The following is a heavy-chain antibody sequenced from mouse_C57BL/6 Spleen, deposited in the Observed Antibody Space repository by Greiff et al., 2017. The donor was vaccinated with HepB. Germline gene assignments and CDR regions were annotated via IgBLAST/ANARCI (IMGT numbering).Heavy chain of an antibody. CDR1: GYTFTSYW. J-gene: IGHJ1*03. D-gene: IGHD1-1*01. Sequence: VQLQQPGAELVRPGSSVKLSCKASGYTFTSYWMHWVKQRPIQGLEWIGNIDPSDSETHYNQKFKDKATLTVDKSSSTAYMQLSSLTSEDSAVYSCARYYGSSHWYFVVWGTGPTVTVSS. CDR3: ARYYGSSHWYFVV. V-gene: IGHV1-52*01. CDR2: IDPSDSET.